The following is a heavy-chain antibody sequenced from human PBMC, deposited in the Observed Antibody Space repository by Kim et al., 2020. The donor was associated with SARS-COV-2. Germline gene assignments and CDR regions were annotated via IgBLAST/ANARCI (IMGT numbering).Heavy chain of an antibody. J-gene: IGHJ6*02. V-gene: IGHV3-43*01. D-gene: IGHD1-7*01. CDR2: MSWDGRTT. CDR1: GFNFDDNT. CDR3: AKALHKLTDGLDV. Sequence: GGSLRLSCAASGFNFDDNTMHWVRQAPGKGLEWVSLMSWDGRTTYYADSVKGRFTISRDNSKNSLYLQMNTLTTEDTALYYCAKALHKLTDGLDVWGQGTTVTVSS.